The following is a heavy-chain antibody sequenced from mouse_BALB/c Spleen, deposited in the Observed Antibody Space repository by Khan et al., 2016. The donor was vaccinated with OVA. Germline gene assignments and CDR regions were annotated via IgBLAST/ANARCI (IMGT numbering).Heavy chain of an antibody. CDR1: GYTFTTAG. CDR2: INTHSGVP. CDR3: ARGGAAYYSTAVGAMEY. V-gene: IGHV9-4*02. D-gene: IGHD2-5*01. J-gene: IGHJ4*01. Sequence: QIQLVQSGPELKKPGETVRISCKASGYTFTTAGIQWVQKMPGKGLKWIGWINTHSGVPKYEEDFKGRFAFSLEISVNTAYLQITNVKNEDTATXFCARGGAAYYSTAVGAMEYWGQGTSVTVSS.